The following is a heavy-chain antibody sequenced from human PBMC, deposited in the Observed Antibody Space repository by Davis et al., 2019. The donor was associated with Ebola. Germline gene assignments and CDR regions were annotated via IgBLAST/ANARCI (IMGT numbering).Heavy chain of an antibody. CDR3: ARDLSALGST. V-gene: IGHV3-30*01. Sequence: DYVKGRFTSSRDNSKNTLYLQMNGLRDEDTAVYYCARDLSALGSTWGQGTLVTVSS. J-gene: IGHJ5*02. D-gene: IGHD3-16*01.